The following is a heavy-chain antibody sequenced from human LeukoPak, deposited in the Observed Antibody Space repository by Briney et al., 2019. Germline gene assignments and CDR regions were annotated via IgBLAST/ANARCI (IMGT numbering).Heavy chain of an antibody. V-gene: IGHV3-23*01. CDR1: GFTFSNYA. Sequence: PGGSLRLSCAASGFTFSNYAMSWVRQAPGKGLEWVSDISERGGSTYYADSVRGRFTISRDDSKNTLSLQMNSLRAEDTAVYYCAKAGQDYWYFDLWGRGTLVTVSS. J-gene: IGHJ2*01. CDR3: AKAGQDYWYFDL. CDR2: ISERGGST.